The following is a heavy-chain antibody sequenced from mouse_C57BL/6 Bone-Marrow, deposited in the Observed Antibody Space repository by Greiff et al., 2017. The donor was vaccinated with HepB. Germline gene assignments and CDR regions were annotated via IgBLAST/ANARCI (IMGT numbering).Heavy chain of an antibody. CDR1: GYTFTSYW. CDR3: AGGPNWENFDY. CDR2: IDPSDSYT. V-gene: IGHV1-69*01. Sequence: QVQLQQPGAELVMPGASVKLSCKASGYTFTSYWMHWVKQRPGQGLEWIGEIDPSDSYTNYNQKFKGKSTLTVDKSSSTAYMQLSSLTSEDSAVYYCAGGPNWENFDYGGQGTTLTVSS. J-gene: IGHJ2*01. D-gene: IGHD4-1*02.